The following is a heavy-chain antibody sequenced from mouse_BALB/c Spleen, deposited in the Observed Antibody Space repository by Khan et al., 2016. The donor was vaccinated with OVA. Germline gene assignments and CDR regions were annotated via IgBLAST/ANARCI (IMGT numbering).Heavy chain of an antibody. CDR2: INTYIGEP. CDR3: ARPPHFSYVMVY. J-gene: IGHJ4*01. V-gene: IGHV9-3-1*01. Sequence: QIQLVQSGPELKKPGETVKISCKASGYTFTNYGMNWVKQAPGKGLKWMGWINTYIGEPTYADDFKGRFAFSLETSASTAYLQINNLKNEDTATYFCARPPHFSYVMVYWGQGTSVTVSS. CDR1: GYTFTNYG.